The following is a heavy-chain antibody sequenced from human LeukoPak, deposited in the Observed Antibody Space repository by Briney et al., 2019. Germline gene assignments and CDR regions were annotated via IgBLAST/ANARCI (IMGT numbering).Heavy chain of an antibody. J-gene: IGHJ4*02. CDR3: ARLWDSSSSLDY. V-gene: IGHV4-59*08. D-gene: IGHD6-6*01. Sequence: SETLSLTCTVSGGSISSYYWTWIRQPPGKGLGLEWIGYIYYSGGTNYNPSLKSRVTISIDTSKNQVSRKLSSVTAAGTAVYYCARLWDSSSSLDYWGQGTLVTVSS. CDR1: GGSISSYY. CDR2: IYYSGGT.